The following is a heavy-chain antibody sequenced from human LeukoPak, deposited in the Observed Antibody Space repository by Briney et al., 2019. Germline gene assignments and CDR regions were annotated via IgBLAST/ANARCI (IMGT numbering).Heavy chain of an antibody. Sequence: PSETLSLTCAVYGGSFSGYYWSWIRQPPGKGLEWIGEISHSGSTNYNPSLKSRVTISVDTSKNQFSLKLSSVTAADTAVYYCARFPEYFDYWGQGTLVTVSS. J-gene: IGHJ4*02. CDR1: GGSFSGYY. CDR2: ISHSGST. D-gene: IGHD1-14*01. V-gene: IGHV4-34*01. CDR3: ARFPEYFDY.